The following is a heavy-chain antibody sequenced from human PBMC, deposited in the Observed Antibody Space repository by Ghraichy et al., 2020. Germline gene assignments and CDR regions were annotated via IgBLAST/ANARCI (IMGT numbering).Heavy chain of an antibody. CDR3: AKGARSIAVAGKGNWFDP. CDR1: GFTFSSYA. CDR2: ISGSGGST. Sequence: GGSLRLSCAASGFTFSSYAMSWVRQAPGKGLEWVSAISGSGGSTYYADSVKGRFTISRDNSKNTLYLQMNSLRAEDTAVYYCAKGARSIAVAGKGNWFDPWGQGTLVTVSS. D-gene: IGHD6-19*01. V-gene: IGHV3-23*01. J-gene: IGHJ5*02.